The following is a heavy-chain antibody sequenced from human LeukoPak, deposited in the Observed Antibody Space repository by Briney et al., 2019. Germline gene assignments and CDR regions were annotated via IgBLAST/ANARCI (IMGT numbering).Heavy chain of an antibody. CDR2: ISWNSGSI. D-gene: IGHD1-26*01. V-gene: IGHV3-9*01. J-gene: IGHJ5*02. Sequence: PGRSLRLSCAASGFSFDDYAMHWVRQAPGKGLEWVSGISWNSGSIGYADSVKGRFTISRDNAKNSLYLQMNGLRAEDTALYYCAKDVEVGIYDGGWFDPWGQGTLVTVSS. CDR1: GFSFDDYA. CDR3: AKDVEVGIYDGGWFDP.